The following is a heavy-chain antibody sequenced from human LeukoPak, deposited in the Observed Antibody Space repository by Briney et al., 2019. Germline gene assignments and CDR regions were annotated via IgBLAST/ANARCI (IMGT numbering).Heavy chain of an antibody. V-gene: IGHV5-51*01. CDR1: GYSFTTYW. CDR3: TRSTWATGGDY. Sequence: GESLKISCKGSGYSFTTYWIGWVRQLPGKGLEWMGIIYPDGSDTRYSPSFQGQVTFSADKSINTAYLQWRSLKASDTAMYYCTRSTWATGGDYWGQGTLVTVSS. J-gene: IGHJ4*02. CDR2: IYPDGSDT. D-gene: IGHD1-1*01.